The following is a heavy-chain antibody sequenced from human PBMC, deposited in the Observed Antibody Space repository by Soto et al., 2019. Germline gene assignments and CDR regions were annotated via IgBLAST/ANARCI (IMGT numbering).Heavy chain of an antibody. CDR1: GFTFSSYG. J-gene: IGHJ4*02. V-gene: IGHV3-33*01. CDR3: ARSEGLSYCFDY. Sequence: QVQLVESGGGVVQPGRSLRLSCAASGFTFSSYGMHWVRQAPGKGLEWVAVIWYDGSNKYYADSVKGRFTISRDNSKNTLYLQMNSLRAEDTAVYYCARSEGLSYCFDYWGQGTLVTVSS. CDR2: IWYDGSNK.